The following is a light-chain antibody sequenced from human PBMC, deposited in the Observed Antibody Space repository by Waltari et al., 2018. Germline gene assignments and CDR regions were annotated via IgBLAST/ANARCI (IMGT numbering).Light chain of an antibody. V-gene: IGKV1-39*01. CDR2: AAS. Sequence: DIQMTQSPSSLSASVGDRATIPCRASQSISSYLNWYQQKPGKAPKLLISAASTLQSGVPSRFSGSGSGTDFSLTITSLQPEDFATYYCQQSYSTPLTFGGGTKVEIK. J-gene: IGKJ4*01. CDR1: QSISSY. CDR3: QQSYSTPLT.